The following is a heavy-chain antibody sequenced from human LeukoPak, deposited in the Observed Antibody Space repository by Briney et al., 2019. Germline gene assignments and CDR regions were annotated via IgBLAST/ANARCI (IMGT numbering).Heavy chain of an antibody. D-gene: IGHD5-24*01. CDR3: ARDNGDGYIDYYYYGMDV. CDR2: ISYDGSNK. J-gene: IGHJ6*02. Sequence: GGSLRLSCAASGFTFSSYAMHWVRQAPGKGLEWVAVISYDGSNKYYADSVKGRFTISRDNSKNTLYLQMNSLRAEDTAVYYCARDNGDGYIDYYYYGMDVWGQGTTVTVSS. V-gene: IGHV3-30*04. CDR1: GFTFSSYA.